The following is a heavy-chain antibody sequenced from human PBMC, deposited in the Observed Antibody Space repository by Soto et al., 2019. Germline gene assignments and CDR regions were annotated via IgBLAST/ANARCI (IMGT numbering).Heavy chain of an antibody. J-gene: IGHJ5*02. Sequence: SETLSLTCTVSGGSISSYYWSWIRQPPGKGLEWIGYIYYSGSTNYNPSLKSRVTISVDTSKNHFSLKLSSVTAADTAVYYCARYIVVVPAATGLNWFAPRGQGTLVTVSS. V-gene: IGHV4-59*01. CDR3: ARYIVVVPAATGLNWFAP. CDR2: IYYSGST. D-gene: IGHD2-2*01. CDR1: GGSISSYY.